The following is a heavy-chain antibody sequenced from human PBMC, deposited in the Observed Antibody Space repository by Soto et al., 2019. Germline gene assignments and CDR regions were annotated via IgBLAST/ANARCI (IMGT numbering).Heavy chain of an antibody. V-gene: IGHV3-48*01. Sequence: GGSLRLSCAASGFTFSSYSMNWVRQAPGKGLEWVSYISSSSSTIYYADSVKGRFTISRDNAKNSLYLQMNSLRAEDTAVYYCAREHEGDSSSWTYYYMDVWGKGTTVTVSS. D-gene: IGHD6-13*01. CDR1: GFTFSSYS. CDR2: ISSSSSTI. CDR3: AREHEGDSSSWTYYYMDV. J-gene: IGHJ6*03.